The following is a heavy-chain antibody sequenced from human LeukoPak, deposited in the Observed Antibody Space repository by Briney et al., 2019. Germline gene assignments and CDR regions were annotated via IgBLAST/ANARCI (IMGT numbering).Heavy chain of an antibody. J-gene: IGHJ4*02. CDR1: GYTFTSYG. CDR2: ISAYNGNT. CDR3: ARDRGYCSSTSCPGGY. Sequence: ASVKVSCKASGYTFTSYGISWVRQAPGQGLEWMGWISAYNGNTNYAQKLQGRVTMTTDTSTSTAYMELRSLRSDDMAVYYCARDRGYCSSTSCPGGYWGQGTLVTVSS. V-gene: IGHV1-18*03. D-gene: IGHD2-2*01.